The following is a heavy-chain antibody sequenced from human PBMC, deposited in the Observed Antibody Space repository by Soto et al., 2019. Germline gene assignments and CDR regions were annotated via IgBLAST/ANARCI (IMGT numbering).Heavy chain of an antibody. D-gene: IGHD2-2*01. V-gene: IGHV1-24*01. CDR1: GYTLTELS. CDR3: ETGPPVFAMLDAFDI. J-gene: IGHJ3*02. CDR2: FDPEDGET. Sequence: ASVKVSCKVSGYTLTELSMHWVRQAPGKGLEWMGGFDPEDGETIYAQKFQGRVTMTEDTSTDTAYMELSSLRSEDTAVDYCETGPPVFAMLDAFDIWGQGTMVTLSS.